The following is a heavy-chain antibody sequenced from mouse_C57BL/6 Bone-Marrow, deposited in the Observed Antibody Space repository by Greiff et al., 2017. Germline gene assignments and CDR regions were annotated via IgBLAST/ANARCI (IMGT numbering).Heavy chain of an antibody. Sequence: QVQLQQSGAELARPGASVKLSCKASGYTFTSYGISWVKQRTGQGLEWIGEIYPRSGNTYYNEKFKGKATLTADKSSSTAYMERRSLTSEDSAVYFWARDDYGGRDGSFDYWGQGTPLTVSS. CDR3: ARDDYGGRDGSFDY. CDR1: GYTFTSYG. CDR2: IYPRSGNT. J-gene: IGHJ2*01. D-gene: IGHD2-4*01. V-gene: IGHV1-81*01.